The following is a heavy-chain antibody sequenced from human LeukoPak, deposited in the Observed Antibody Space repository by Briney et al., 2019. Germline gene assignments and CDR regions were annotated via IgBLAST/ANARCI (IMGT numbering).Heavy chain of an antibody. CDR1: GFTFSSYG. Sequence: GRSLRLSCAASGFTFSSYGMHWVRQAPGKGLEWVAIISYDGSNKYYAASVPGRFTISRDNSKNTLYLQMNSLRAGGTAVYYCAKDLGGGSGCYDLWGRGTVVTVSS. J-gene: IGHJ2*01. CDR2: ISYDGSNK. V-gene: IGHV3-30*18. D-gene: IGHD6-19*01. CDR3: AKDLGGGSGCYDL.